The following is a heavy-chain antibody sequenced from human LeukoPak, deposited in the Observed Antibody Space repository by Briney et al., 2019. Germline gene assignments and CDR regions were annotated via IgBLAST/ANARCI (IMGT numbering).Heavy chain of an antibody. CDR3: ANRGSVLRFLEWFYRDETGDY. CDR1: GFTFDYYG. D-gene: IGHD3-3*01. V-gene: IGHV3-20*04. CDR2: INWNGGST. Sequence: GGSLRLSCAASGFTFDYYGMNWVRQAPGRGLEWVSGINWNGGSTDYADSVKGRFTISRDNAKNSLYLQMNSLRAEDTAVYYCANRGSVLRFLEWFYRDETGDYWGQGTLVTVSS. J-gene: IGHJ4*02.